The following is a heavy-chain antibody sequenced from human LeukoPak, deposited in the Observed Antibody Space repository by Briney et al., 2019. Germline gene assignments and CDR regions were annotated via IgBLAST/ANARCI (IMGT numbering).Heavy chain of an antibody. J-gene: IGHJ4*02. V-gene: IGHV3-30*02. CDR2: IRYDGSNK. D-gene: IGHD1-26*01. CDR3: ARVLGVVGATSLFDY. CDR1: GFTFSSYG. Sequence: GGSLRLSCAASGFTFSSYGMHWVRQAPGKGLEWVAFIRYDGSNKYYADSVKGRFTISRDNSKNTLYLQMNSLRSDDTAVYYCARVLGVVGATSLFDYWGQGTLVTVSS.